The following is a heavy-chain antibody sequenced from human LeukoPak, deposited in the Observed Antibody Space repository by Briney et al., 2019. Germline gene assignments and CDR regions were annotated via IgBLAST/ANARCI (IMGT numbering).Heavy chain of an antibody. J-gene: IGHJ4*02. V-gene: IGHV3-23*01. CDR3: AKDGGSSPYYFDY. D-gene: IGHD1-26*01. Sequence: GASLRLSCAASGFTFSSYAMSWVRQAPGKGLEWVSAISGSGGSTYYADSVKGRFTISRDNSKNTLYLQMNCLRAEDTAVYYCAKDGGSSPYYFDYWGQGTLVTVSS. CDR1: GFTFSSYA. CDR2: ISGSGGST.